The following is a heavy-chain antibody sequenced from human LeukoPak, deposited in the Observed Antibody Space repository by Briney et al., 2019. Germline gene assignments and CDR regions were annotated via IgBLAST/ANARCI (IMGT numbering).Heavy chain of an antibody. D-gene: IGHD6-19*01. J-gene: IGHJ4*02. CDR2: INPNSGGT. CDR1: GYTFTGYY. Sequence: ASVKVSCKASGYTFTGYYMHWVRQAPGQGLEWMGWINPNSGGTNYAQKFQGRVTMTRDTSISTAYMELRSLRSDDTAVYYCARSVAVIAVAGAYYFDYWGQGTLVTVSS. CDR3: ARSVAVIAVAGAYYFDY. V-gene: IGHV1-2*02.